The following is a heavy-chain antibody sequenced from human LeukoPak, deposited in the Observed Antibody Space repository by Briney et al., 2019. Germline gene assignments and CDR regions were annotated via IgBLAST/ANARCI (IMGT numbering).Heavy chain of an antibody. CDR1: GFTFSSYS. V-gene: IGHV3-21*01. CDR2: ISSSSSYI. CDR3: ARLAGLAFDY. Sequence: PGGSLRLSCAASGFTFSSYSMNWVRQAPGKGLEWVSSISSSSSYIYYADPVKGRFTISRDNAKNSLYLQMNSLKDEDTAVYYCARLAGLAFDYWGQGTLVTVSS. J-gene: IGHJ4*02. D-gene: IGHD2-21*01.